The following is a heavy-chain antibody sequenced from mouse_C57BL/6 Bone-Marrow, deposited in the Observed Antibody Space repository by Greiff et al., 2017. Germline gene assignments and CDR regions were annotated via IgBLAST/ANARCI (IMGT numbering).Heavy chain of an antibody. CDR1: GYTFTSYG. D-gene: IGHD2-5*01. CDR2: IYPRSGNT. CDR3: ARHDSNYGAY. Sequence: QVQLQQSGAELARPGASVKLSCKASGYTFTSYGISWVKQRTGQGLEWIGEIYPRSGNTSYNEKFKGKATLTADKSSSTAYMELRSLTSEDSAVYFCARHDSNYGAYWGQVTLVTVSA. V-gene: IGHV1-81*01. J-gene: IGHJ3*01.